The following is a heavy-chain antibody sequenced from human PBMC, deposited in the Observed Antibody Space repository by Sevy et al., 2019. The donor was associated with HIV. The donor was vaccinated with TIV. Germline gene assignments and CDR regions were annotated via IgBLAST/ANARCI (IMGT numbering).Heavy chain of an antibody. Sequence: ASVKVSCKISGYRLSELSMHWVRQAPGKGLEWMGRFDPEDGEIIYAQKFQGRVTVTEDTSTDTAYMELSRLRSGDTAVYYSATGREYYDENSGYFDYWGPGTLVTVSS. D-gene: IGHD3-22*01. CDR3: ATGREYYDENSGYFDY. CDR1: GYRLSELS. CDR2: FDPEDGEI. J-gene: IGHJ4*02. V-gene: IGHV1-24*01.